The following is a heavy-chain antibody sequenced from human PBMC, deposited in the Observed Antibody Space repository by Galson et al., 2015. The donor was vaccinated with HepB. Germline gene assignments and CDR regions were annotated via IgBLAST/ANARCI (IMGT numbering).Heavy chain of an antibody. J-gene: IGHJ4*02. CDR1: GDSVSSNSAA. Sequence: CAISGDSVSSNSAAWSWIRQSPAGGLEWLGRTYHRSRWYNDSAVSVKGRITITPDTSKNQFSLHLRSVTPDDTAVYYCARLKTAGGASYFDYWGQGTLVTVSS. CDR2: TYHRSRWYN. V-gene: IGHV6-1*01. D-gene: IGHD3-16*01. CDR3: ARLKTAGGASYFDY.